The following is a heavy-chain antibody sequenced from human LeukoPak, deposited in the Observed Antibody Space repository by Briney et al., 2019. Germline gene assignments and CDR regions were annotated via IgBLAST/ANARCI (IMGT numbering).Heavy chain of an antibody. J-gene: IGHJ4*02. CDR1: GGSISSGGYY. D-gene: IGHD2-2*01. V-gene: IGHV4-31*03. Sequence: PSQTLSLTCTVSGGSISSGGYYWSWIRQHPGKGLEWIGYIYYSGSTYYNPSLKSRVTISVDTSKNQFSLKLSSVTAADTAVYYCARGVGVGDIVVVPAAQTHEIKYYFDYWGQGTLVTVSS. CDR2: IYYSGST. CDR3: ARGVGVGDIVVVPAAQTHEIKYYFDY.